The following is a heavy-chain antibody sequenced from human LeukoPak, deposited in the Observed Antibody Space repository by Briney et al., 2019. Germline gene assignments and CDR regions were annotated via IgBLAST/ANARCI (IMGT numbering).Heavy chain of an antibody. D-gene: IGHD6-13*01. CDR2: ISGSGGST. Sequence: SGGSLRLSCAASGFTFSSYAMSWVRQAPGKGLEWVSAISGSGGSTYYADSVKGRFTISRDNSKNTLYLQMNSLRAEDTAVYYCAKDSYSSSWERYYYYSYYMDVWGKGTTVTVSS. CDR3: AKDSYSSSWERYYYYSYYMDV. J-gene: IGHJ6*03. V-gene: IGHV3-23*01. CDR1: GFTFSSYA.